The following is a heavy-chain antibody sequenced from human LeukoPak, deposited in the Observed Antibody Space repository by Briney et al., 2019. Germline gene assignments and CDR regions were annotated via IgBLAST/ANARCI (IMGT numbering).Heavy chain of an antibody. V-gene: IGHV1-2*02. Sequence: EASVKVSCKASGYTFTGYYLHWVRQAPGQGLEWMGWINPNNGDTNYAQKFQARVTTARDTSINTAYMEMISLKSDDTAVYYCAREAAYYDLNGKGDDAFDLWGQGTMVIVSS. CDR3: AREAAYYDLNGKGDDAFDL. CDR2: INPNNGDT. D-gene: IGHD3-22*01. CDR1: GYTFTGYY. J-gene: IGHJ3*01.